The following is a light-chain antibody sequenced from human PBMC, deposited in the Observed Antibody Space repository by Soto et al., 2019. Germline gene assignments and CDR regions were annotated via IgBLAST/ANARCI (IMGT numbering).Light chain of an antibody. V-gene: IGLV2-23*02. J-gene: IGLJ1*01. CDR1: SSDVGSYNL. CDR2: EVT. Sequence: QSVLTQPASLSGSPVQSITISCTGTSSDVGSYNLVSWYQQHPGKAPKLMIYEVTQRPSGVSDRFSGSKSGNTASLTISGLQAEDEADYYCCSYAGGTYVFGTGTRVTVL. CDR3: CSYAGGTYV.